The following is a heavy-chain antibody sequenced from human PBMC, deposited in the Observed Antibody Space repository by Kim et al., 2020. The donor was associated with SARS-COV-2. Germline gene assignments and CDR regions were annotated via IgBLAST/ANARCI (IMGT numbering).Heavy chain of an antibody. CDR1: GYTFTNYG. V-gene: IGHV1-18*04. CDR3: ASDRIPYSANDHEFDY. Sequence: ASVKVSCKASGYTFTNYGISWVRQAPGQGLEWMGWISTSSGNTNYAQKVQGRVTMTTATSTKKVYMEVRSLRADDTAVFYCASDRIPYSANDHEFDYRGQ. CDR2: ISTSSGNT. J-gene: IGHJ4*02. D-gene: IGHD5-12*01.